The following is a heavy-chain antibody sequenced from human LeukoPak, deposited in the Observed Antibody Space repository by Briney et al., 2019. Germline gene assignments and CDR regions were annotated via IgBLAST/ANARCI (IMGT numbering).Heavy chain of an antibody. J-gene: IGHJ6*04. CDR3: AELGITMIGGV. CDR2: ISSSGSTI. CDR1: GFTFSSYE. Sequence: GGSLRLSCAASGFTFSSYEMNWVRQAPGKGLEWVSYISSSGSTIYYADSVKGRFTISRDNAKNSLYLQMNSLRAEDTAVYYCAELGITMIGGVWGKGPTVTIPS. D-gene: IGHD3-10*02. V-gene: IGHV3-48*03.